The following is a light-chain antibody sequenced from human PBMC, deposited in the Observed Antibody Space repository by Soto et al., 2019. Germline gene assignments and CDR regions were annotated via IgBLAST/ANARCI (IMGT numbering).Light chain of an antibody. CDR2: GAS. CDR3: HHYGSSPQT. V-gene: IGKV3-20*01. Sequence: VVSQSPATLSLTKGERATLSCRASENVRTFVDWYQQKPGQAPRLLIHGASNRATGIPDRFSGSGSGTDFTLTISRLEPEDFAVYYCHHYGSSPQTFGQRSMV. CDR1: ENVRTF. J-gene: IGKJ1*01.